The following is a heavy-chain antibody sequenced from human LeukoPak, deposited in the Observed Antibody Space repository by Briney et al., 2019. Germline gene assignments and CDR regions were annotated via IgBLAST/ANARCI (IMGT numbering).Heavy chain of an antibody. CDR3: ARYCTTATCSEGDVY. CDR1: GYTFTGYY. V-gene: IGHV1-2*02. Sequence: GSVKVCCKASGYTFTGYYIHWVRQAPGQGLEWMGWNKPNNGDTRYAQKFQGRVTMTRDTSISTVYLELSGLRSDDTAVYYCARYCTTATCSEGDVYWGQGTLVTVSS. D-gene: IGHD2-2*01. J-gene: IGHJ4*02. CDR2: NKPNNGDT.